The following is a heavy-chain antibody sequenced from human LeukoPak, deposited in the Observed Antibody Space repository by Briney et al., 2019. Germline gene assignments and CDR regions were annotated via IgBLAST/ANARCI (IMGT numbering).Heavy chain of an antibody. D-gene: IGHD2-2*01. CDR3: ARAGGVVPAAIGFDY. Sequence: QTGGSLRLSCAASGFTFSSYAMHWVRQAPGKGLEWVAVISYDGSNKYYADSVKGRFTISRDNSKNTLYLQMNSLRAEDTAVYYCARAGGVVPAAIGFDYWGQGTLVTVSS. CDR2: ISYDGSNK. V-gene: IGHV3-30-3*01. J-gene: IGHJ4*02. CDR1: GFTFSSYA.